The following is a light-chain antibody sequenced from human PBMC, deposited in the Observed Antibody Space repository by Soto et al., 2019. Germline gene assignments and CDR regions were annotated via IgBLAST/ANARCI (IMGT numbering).Light chain of an antibody. Sequence: ESVLTQSPGTLSLSPGERATLSCRASQSVSSSYLAWYQQKPGQAPRLLIYGASSRATGIPDRFSGSGSGTDFTLTISRLEPEDFAVYYCQQSETFGQGTKVDXK. V-gene: IGKV3-20*01. CDR2: GAS. CDR3: QQSET. J-gene: IGKJ1*01. CDR1: QSVSSSY.